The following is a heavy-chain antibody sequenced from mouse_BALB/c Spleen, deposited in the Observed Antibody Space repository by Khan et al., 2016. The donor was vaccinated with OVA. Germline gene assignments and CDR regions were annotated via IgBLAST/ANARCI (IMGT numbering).Heavy chain of an antibody. CDR2: IDPETGGT. V-gene: IGHV1-15*01. CDR3: TRSDGYYGYFDV. Sequence: QVQLKESGAELVRPGASVTPSCKASGYTFTDYEMHWVKQTPVHGLEWIGAIDPETGGTAYNQKFKGKASLTADKSSSTAYMELRSLTSEDSAVYYCTRSDGYYGYFDVWGAGTTVTVSS. CDR1: GYTFTDYE. J-gene: IGHJ1*01. D-gene: IGHD2-3*01.